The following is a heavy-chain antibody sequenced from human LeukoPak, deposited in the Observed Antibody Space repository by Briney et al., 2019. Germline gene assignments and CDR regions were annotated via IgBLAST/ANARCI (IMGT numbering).Heavy chain of an antibody. CDR2: INPNSGVT. J-gene: IGHJ5*02. Sequence: ASVKVSCKASGYTFTDYYMHWVRQAPGQGLEWMGWINPNSGVTKYAERFQGRVTMTRDTSISTAYMELSRLRSDDAAVYYCARDPGIAAAGNSFDPWGQGTLVTVSS. CDR1: GYTFTDYY. D-gene: IGHD6-13*01. CDR3: ARDPGIAAAGNSFDP. V-gene: IGHV1-2*02.